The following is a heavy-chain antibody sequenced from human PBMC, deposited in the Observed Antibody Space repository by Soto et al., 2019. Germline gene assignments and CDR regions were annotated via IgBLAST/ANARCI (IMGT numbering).Heavy chain of an antibody. CDR3: ARDDCFGTTCYVYY. CDR1: GYTFSTFG. D-gene: IGHD2-2*01. V-gene: IGHV1-18*03. Sequence: ASVKVSCKASGYTFSTFGISWVRQAPGQGIEWMGWISAYNDNTEYAQKFQDRVTMTTDTSTSTAYMELRNLRSDDMAIYYCARDDCFGTTCYVYYWGQGTLVTVSS. J-gene: IGHJ4*02. CDR2: ISAYNDNT.